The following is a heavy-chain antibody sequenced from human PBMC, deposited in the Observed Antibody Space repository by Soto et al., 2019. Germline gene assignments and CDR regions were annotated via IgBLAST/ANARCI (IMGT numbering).Heavy chain of an antibody. CDR3: ARCIAAAGPIDY. V-gene: IGHV4-4*02. CDR1: GGSIRSYY. CDR2: IYHSGST. D-gene: IGHD6-13*01. J-gene: IGHJ4*02. Sequence: SETLSLTCTVSGGSIRSYYWSWVRQPPGKGLEWIGEIYHSGSTNYNPSLKSRVTISVDKSKNQFSLKLSSVTAADTAVYYCARCIAAAGPIDYWGQGTLVTVS.